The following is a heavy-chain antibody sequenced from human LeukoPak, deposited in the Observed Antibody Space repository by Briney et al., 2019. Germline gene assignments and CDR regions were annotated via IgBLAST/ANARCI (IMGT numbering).Heavy chain of an antibody. J-gene: IGHJ4*02. CDR3: AKEIAYGGNSFDY. Sequence: GGSLRLFCAASGFTFSSFAMHWVRQAPGKGLEWVAVLSYDGTNKYYADSVKGRFTISRDNSKNTLYLQMNSLRAEDTAIYYCAKEIAYGGNSFDYWGQGTLVTVSS. V-gene: IGHV3-30*18. CDR1: GFTFSSFA. CDR2: LSYDGTNK. D-gene: IGHD4-23*01.